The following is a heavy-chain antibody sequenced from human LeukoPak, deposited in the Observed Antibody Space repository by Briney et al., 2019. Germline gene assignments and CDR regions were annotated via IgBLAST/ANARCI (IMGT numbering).Heavy chain of an antibody. D-gene: IGHD4-17*01. CDR2: IYYSGST. CDR3: AREGLRYYSDY. V-gene: IGHV4-39*07. Sequence: SETLSLTCTVSGGSISSSSYYWGWIRQPPGKGLEWIGSIYYSGSTYYNPSLKSRVTISVDTSKNQFSLKLSSVTAEDTALYYCAREGLRYYSDYWGQGTLVTVSS. CDR1: GGSISSSSYY. J-gene: IGHJ4*02.